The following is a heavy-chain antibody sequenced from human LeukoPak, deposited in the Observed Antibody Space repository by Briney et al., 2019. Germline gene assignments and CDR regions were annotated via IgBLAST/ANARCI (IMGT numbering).Heavy chain of an antibody. D-gene: IGHD1-1*01. CDR2: LKPKTDGGTT. V-gene: IGHV3-15*01. CDR3: TQLSRGY. J-gene: IGHJ4*02. Sequence: GGSLRLSCAASGFSLSDAWMSWVRQAPGKGLECVGRLKPKTDGGTTDYAEPVNDRFTVSRDDSKNTMYLQMNSLKAEDTGPYYCTQLSRGYWGQGTQVTVSS. CDR1: GFSLSDAW.